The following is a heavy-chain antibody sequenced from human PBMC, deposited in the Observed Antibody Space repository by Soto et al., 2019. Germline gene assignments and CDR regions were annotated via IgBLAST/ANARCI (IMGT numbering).Heavy chain of an antibody. Sequence: GGSLRLSCAASGFTFSSYAMHWVRQALGKGLEYVSSISANGGSTHYADSVKGRFTISRDNSKNTQYLQMSSLRADDTAVYYCVKGEYYYDSSGYYPFDYWGQGTLVTVSS. CDR2: ISANGGST. CDR1: GFTFSSYA. V-gene: IGHV3-64D*06. J-gene: IGHJ4*02. CDR3: VKGEYYYDSSGYYPFDY. D-gene: IGHD3-22*01.